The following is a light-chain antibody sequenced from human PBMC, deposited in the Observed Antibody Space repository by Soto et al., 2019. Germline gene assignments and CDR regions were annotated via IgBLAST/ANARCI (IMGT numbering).Light chain of an antibody. CDR3: LQRSGWTRT. CDR2: HAS. CDR1: QSIGTY. V-gene: IGKV3-11*01. Sequence: EIVLTQSPVTLSLSPGERATLSCRASQSIGTYLAWYQQKPDQAPRLLMYHASNRATGIPARFSGSGSGTDFTLTIRSLEPEDFAVYYCLQRSGWTRTFSQGPKVEVK. J-gene: IGKJ1*01.